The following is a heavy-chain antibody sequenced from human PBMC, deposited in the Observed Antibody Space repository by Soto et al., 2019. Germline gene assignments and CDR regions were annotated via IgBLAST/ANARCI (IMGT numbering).Heavy chain of an antibody. Sequence: QVQLVQSGAEVKKPGASVKLSCRTSGYTFTHYYIHWVRQAPGQGLEWLAIINPASGSTNFAQDFQGRVTLTMDTSTTTVYMELSGLRAEDTAIFYFARDLAAGDYWGQGTLVTVSS. CDR2: INPASGST. CDR3: ARDLAAGDY. CDR1: GYTFTHYY. V-gene: IGHV1-46*01. J-gene: IGHJ4*02. D-gene: IGHD6-13*01.